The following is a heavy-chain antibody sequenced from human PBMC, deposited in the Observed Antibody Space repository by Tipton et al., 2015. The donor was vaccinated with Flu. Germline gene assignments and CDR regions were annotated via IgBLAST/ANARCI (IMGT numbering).Heavy chain of an antibody. V-gene: IGHV4-61*09. CDR3: ARHERGVSTFP. Sequence: TLSLTCTVSGGSISSGSYFWGWIRQPAREGLEWIGHISTSGSTNYNPSLKSRLTLSVDTSKNQFSLRLTSVTATDTALYYCARHERGVSTFPWGQGTLVTVSS. CDR1: GGSISSGSYF. D-gene: IGHD5/OR15-5a*01. J-gene: IGHJ5*02. CDR2: ISTSGST.